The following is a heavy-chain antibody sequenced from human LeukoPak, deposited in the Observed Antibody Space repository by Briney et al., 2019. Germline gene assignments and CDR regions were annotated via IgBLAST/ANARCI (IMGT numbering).Heavy chain of an antibody. D-gene: IGHD2/OR15-2a*01. CDR2: ISGSGSST. CDR1: GFTFSNCA. Sequence: GGSLRLSCAASGFTFSNCAMSWVRQAPEKGLEWVSGISGSGSSTYYADSVKGRFTTSRDNSENPLSLQMNSLRADDTAIYYCAKSCNSGNCYYNYWGQGTLVTVSS. CDR3: AKSCNSGNCYYNY. J-gene: IGHJ4*02. V-gene: IGHV3-23*01.